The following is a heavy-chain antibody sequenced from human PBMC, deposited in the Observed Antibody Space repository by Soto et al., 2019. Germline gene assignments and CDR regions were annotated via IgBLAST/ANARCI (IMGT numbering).Heavy chain of an antibody. CDR1: GFTFSSYA. CDR3: VRARSTDSRPDY. D-gene: IGHD3-22*01. J-gene: IGHJ4*02. CDR2: ISTSSSNI. V-gene: IGHV3-21*01. Sequence: LRLSCAASGFTFSSYAMSWVRQAPGKGLEWVSTISTSSSNIFYAASVKGRFTVSRDNAKNTLYLQMDNLRANDTAVYFCVRARSTDSRPDYWGQGTLVTVSS.